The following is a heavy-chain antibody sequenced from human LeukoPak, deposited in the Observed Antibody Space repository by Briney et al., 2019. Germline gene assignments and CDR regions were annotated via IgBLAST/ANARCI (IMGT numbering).Heavy chain of an antibody. D-gene: IGHD2-15*01. Sequence: SETLSLTCTVSGGSVSSGGYYWSWIRQPPGKGLEWIGEINHSGSTNYNPSLKSRVTISVDTSKNQFSLKLSSVTAADTAVYYCARGEKLYCSGGSCYSYYGDYVDYWGQGTLVTVSS. CDR2: INHSGST. CDR3: ARGEKLYCSGGSCYSYYGDYVDY. V-gene: IGHV4-61*08. CDR1: GGSVSSGGYY. J-gene: IGHJ4*02.